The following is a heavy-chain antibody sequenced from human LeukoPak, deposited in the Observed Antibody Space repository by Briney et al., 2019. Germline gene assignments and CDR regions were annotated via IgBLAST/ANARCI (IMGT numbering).Heavy chain of an antibody. V-gene: IGHV1-8*01. CDR3: ARGGDFLHY. CDR2: MNSNSGNT. Sequence: GASVKVSCKASGYTFTSYDINWVRQATGQGLEWMGWMNSNSGNTSYAQKLQRGVTMTKNASILTPPSTLSSPSSEDTAEYYCARGGDFLHYWGQRTLVTVSS. D-gene: IGHD2/OR15-2a*01. CDR1: GYTFTSYD. J-gene: IGHJ4*02.